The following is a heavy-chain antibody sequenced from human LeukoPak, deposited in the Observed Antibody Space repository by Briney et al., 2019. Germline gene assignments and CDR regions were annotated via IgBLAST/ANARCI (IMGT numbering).Heavy chain of an antibody. CDR1: GFTFRNYA. D-gene: IGHD3-22*01. CDR3: AKDEGSSGCKN. V-gene: IGHV3-23*01. J-gene: IGHJ4*02. Sequence: GSLRLSCPASGFTFRNYAMSWVRQAPGKGLDWVSGISASGGSTYYADSVKGRFTISRDNSKSTLYLQMNSLRAEDTAVYYCAKDEGSSGCKNWGQGTLVTVSS. CDR2: ISASGGST.